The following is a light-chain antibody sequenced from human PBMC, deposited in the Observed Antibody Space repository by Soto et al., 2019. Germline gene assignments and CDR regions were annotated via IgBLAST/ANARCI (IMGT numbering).Light chain of an antibody. CDR1: QSVSSE. CDR2: DAS. Sequence: EVVLTQSPATLSLSPGERATLSCRASQSVSSELAWYQQKPGQAPRLLIYDASNRATGIPARFSGSGSGTDFTLTISRLEPEDFAVYYCQQYGSSRTFGQGTKVEIK. CDR3: QQYGSSRT. J-gene: IGKJ1*01. V-gene: IGKV3-11*01.